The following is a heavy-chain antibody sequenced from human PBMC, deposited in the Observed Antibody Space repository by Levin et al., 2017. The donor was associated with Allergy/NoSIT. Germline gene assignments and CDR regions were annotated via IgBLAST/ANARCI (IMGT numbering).Heavy chain of an antibody. CDR2: IYYSGST. Sequence: KASETLSLTCTVSGGSISGGGYHWTWIRQHPEKGLEWIVYIYYSGSTFYNPSLKSRLMISVDTSKNQFPLNVSAVAAADTAVYSCAREDGSTFDFWGQGALVTVAS. CDR3: AREDGSTFDF. V-gene: IGHV4-31*03. CDR1: GGSISGGGYH. J-gene: IGHJ4*02. D-gene: IGHD2-2*03.